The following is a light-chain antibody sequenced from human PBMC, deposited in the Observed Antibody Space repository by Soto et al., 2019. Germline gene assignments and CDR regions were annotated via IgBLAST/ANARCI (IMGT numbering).Light chain of an antibody. J-gene: IGKJ1*01. V-gene: IGKV1-9*01. Sequence: DILLTQSPAFLSASVGDRVTITCRASQGISSFLAWYQQKPGKAPKLLIFAASSLQSGVPSRFSGTGSGTEDSLTTISRLDPEFSAVYYQQQYGNPVAFGRGTKVDIK. CDR3: QQYGNPVA. CDR1: QGISSF. CDR2: AAS.